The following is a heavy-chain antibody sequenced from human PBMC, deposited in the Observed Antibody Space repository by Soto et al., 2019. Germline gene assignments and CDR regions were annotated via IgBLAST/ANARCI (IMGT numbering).Heavy chain of an antibody. CDR2: ISGGGGVST. D-gene: IGHD3-10*01. Sequence: EVQLLESGGGLVQPGGSLTLSCAASGFTFSSYVMTWVRQAPGKGLEWVSGISGGGGVSTYYADSVKGRFTISRDNSMNTLYLQMNRLRAEDTAVYYCAKDAISMVRGVNNWFDPWGQGTLVTVSS. J-gene: IGHJ5*02. CDR3: AKDAISMVRGVNNWFDP. V-gene: IGHV3-23*01. CDR1: GFTFSSYV.